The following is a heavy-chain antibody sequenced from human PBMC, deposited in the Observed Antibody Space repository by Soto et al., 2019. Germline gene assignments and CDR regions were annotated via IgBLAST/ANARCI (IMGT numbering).Heavy chain of an antibody. D-gene: IGHD6-19*01. V-gene: IGHV3-15*07. CDR3: STVFDTSGPL. Sequence: SLRLSCAASGFTFSNAWMNWVRQAPGKGLEWVGRIKSETDGGKIDYAAPVRGRFTISRNDSKNTLFLQMNSLQTEDTAVYYCSTVFDTSGPLWGQGTLVTVSS. CDR2: IKSETDGGKI. CDR1: GFTFSNAW. J-gene: IGHJ4*02.